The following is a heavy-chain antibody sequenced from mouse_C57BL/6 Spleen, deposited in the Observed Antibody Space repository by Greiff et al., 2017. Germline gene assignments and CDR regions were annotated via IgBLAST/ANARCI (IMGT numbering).Heavy chain of an antibody. CDR1: GFTFSSYT. D-gene: IGHD2-2*01. CDR2: ISGGGGNT. CDR3: ASPMVTTHWYFDV. V-gene: IGHV5-9*01. J-gene: IGHJ1*03. Sequence: DVKLVESGGGLVKPGGSLKLSCAASGFTFSSYTMSWVRQTPEKRLEWVATISGGGGNTYYPDSVKGRFTISRDNAKNTLYLQMSSLRSEDTALYYCASPMVTTHWYFDVWGTGTTVTVSS.